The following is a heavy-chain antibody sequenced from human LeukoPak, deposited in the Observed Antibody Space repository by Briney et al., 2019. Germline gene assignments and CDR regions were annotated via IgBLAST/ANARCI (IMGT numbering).Heavy chain of an antibody. Sequence: SETLSLTCTVSGDSISSYFWMWIRQPPGKGLVWGVYIFYCGITNQHPSHESRDNITVDTSKTPFSVQLSSVTAADTAVYYCARTNPWELKYYFDYWGQGTLVTVSS. J-gene: IGHJ4*02. CDR3: ARTNPWELKYYFDY. D-gene: IGHD1-7*01. V-gene: IGHV4-59*01. CDR1: GDSISSYF. CDR2: IFYCGIT.